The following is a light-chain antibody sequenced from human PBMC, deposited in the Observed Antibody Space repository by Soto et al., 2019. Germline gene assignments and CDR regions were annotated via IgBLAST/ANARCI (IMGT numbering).Light chain of an antibody. Sequence: EIVLTQSPGTLSLSPGERATLSCRASQSVRSNYLTWYQQKPGQAPTLLIYGASTRATGIPARFSGSGSGTEFTLTISSLQSEDFAVYYCQQYNDWPRTFGQGTKVDIK. CDR2: GAS. J-gene: IGKJ1*01. CDR3: QQYNDWPRT. V-gene: IGKV3-15*01. CDR1: QSVRSN.